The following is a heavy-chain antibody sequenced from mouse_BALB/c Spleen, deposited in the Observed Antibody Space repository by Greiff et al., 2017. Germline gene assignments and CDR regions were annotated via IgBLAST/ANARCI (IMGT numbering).Heavy chain of an antibody. CDR1: GFTFSSFG. D-gene: IGHD1-1*01. J-gene: IGHJ4*01. Sequence: EVKLVESGGGLVQPGGSRKLSCAASGFTFSSFGMHWVRQAPEKGLEWVAYISSGSSTIYYADTVKGRFTISRDNPKNTLFLQMTSLRSEDTAMYYCARGDYYVSSYYAMDYWGQGTSVTVAS. V-gene: IGHV5-17*02. CDR2: ISSGSSTI. CDR3: ARGDYYVSSYYAMDY.